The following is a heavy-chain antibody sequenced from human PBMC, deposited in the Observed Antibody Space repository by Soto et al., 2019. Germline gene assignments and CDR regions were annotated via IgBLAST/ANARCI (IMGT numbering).Heavy chain of an antibody. D-gene: IGHD2-15*01. CDR2: ISTSNGYA. Sequence: QVQLVQSGAEVKEPGASVKVSCKASGYTFSTYGITWLRQAPGQGLEWMGWISTSNGYANYARNLQGRVTMTTDTSTRTIHMVLTNLRSDDTAVYFCARGGLSFGALDYWGQGTLVTVSS. CDR3: ARGGLSFGALDY. J-gene: IGHJ4*02. CDR1: GYTFSTYG. V-gene: IGHV1-18*01.